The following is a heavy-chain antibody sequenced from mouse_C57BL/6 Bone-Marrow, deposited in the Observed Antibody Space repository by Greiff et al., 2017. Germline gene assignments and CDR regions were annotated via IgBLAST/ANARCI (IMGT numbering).Heavy chain of an antibody. CDR1: GFPITSGYY. Sequence: QVQLKQSGPGLVKPSQSLFLTCSITGFPITSGYYWIWIRQSPGKPLEWMGYITHSGETFYNPSLQSPISITRETSKNQFFLQLNSVTTEDTAMYYCAGDIEGSYAMDYWGQGTSVTVSS. J-gene: IGHJ4*01. CDR2: ITHSGET. V-gene: IGHV12-3*01. CDR3: AGDIEGSYAMDY.